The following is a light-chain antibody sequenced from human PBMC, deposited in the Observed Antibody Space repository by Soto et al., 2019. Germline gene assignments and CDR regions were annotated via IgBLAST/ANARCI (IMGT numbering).Light chain of an antibody. J-gene: IGLJ1*01. V-gene: IGLV2-23*01. CDR3: SAYTVSRTYV. CDR2: RGT. Sequence: QSALAQPASVSGSPGQSITISCTGTSNDVGAYDSVSWYQQHPHKAPQVIIYRGTQRPSGASNRFSASTSGNAASLTISGLQADDEADYYCSAYTVSRTYVFGPGTKAT. CDR1: SNDVGAYDS.